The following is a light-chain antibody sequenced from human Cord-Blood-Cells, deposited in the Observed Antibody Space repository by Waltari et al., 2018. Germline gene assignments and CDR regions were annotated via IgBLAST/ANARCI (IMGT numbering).Light chain of an antibody. Sequence: QSALTQPASVSGSPGQSIPISCTGTSSDVGSYNLVSWYQQHPGKAPKLMIYEGSKRPSGVSNRFAGSKSGKTASLTISGLQSEDEADYYCCSYAGSSTVVFGGGTKLTVL. CDR1: SSDVGSYNL. J-gene: IGLJ2*01. CDR3: CSYAGSSTVV. V-gene: IGLV2-23*01. CDR2: EGS.